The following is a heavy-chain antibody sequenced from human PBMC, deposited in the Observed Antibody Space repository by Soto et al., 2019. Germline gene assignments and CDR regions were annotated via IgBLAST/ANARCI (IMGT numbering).Heavy chain of an antibody. CDR3: ARCTYSSGSGVRAYYYYYYMDV. CDR2: MNPNSGNT. Sequence: ASVKVSCKASGYTFTSYDINWVRQATGQGLEWMGWMNPNSGNTGYAQKFQGRVTMTRNTSISTAYMELSSLRSEDTAVYYCARCTYSSGSGVRAYYYYYYMDVWGKGTTVTVSS. CDR1: GYTFTSYD. D-gene: IGHD6-19*01. V-gene: IGHV1-8*01. J-gene: IGHJ6*03.